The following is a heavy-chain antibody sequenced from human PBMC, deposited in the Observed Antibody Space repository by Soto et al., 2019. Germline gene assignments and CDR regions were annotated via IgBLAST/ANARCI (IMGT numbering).Heavy chain of an antibody. CDR1: GFSLSNARMG. CDR2: IFSNDEK. D-gene: IGHD3-22*01. CDR3: SRIDPYYCADSDYYYYFDS. V-gene: IGHV2-26*01. J-gene: IGHJ4*02. Sequence: QVTLKESGPVLVKPTETLTLTCTVSGFSLSNARMGVSWIRQPPGKALEWLAHIFSNDEKSNSTSLKSRLTIVKNTAERQVVPTKTDMDPVDTAAYYGSRIDPYYCADSDYYYYFDSWGQGTLVTVSS.